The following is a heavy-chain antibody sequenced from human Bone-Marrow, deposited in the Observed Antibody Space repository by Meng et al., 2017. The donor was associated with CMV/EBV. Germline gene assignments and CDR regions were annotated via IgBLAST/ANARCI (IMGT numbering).Heavy chain of an antibody. CDR1: GFTFSSYG. J-gene: IGHJ4*02. CDR2: IRYDGSNK. Sequence: GGSLRLSCAASGFTFSSYGIHWVRQAPGKGLEWVTFIRYDGSNKYYADSVEGRFTISRDNSKNTLYLQMNSLRAEDTAVYYCARDHPSSTTVTTWPAHWGQGTLVTVSS. D-gene: IGHD4-17*01. CDR3: ARDHPSSTTVTTWPAH. V-gene: IGHV3-30*02.